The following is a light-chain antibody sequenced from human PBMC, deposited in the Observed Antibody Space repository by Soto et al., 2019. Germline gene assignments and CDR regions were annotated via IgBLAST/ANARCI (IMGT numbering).Light chain of an antibody. CDR1: SANIGSNT. V-gene: IGLV1-44*01. CDR3: SAWDDSLNGWV. J-gene: IGLJ3*02. CDR2: SND. Sequence: QSVLTQPPSASGTPGQRVTISCSGSSANIGSNTVNWYQQLPGTAPKLLIYSNDQRPSGVPDRFSGSKSGTSASLAISGLQSEDEADYSCSAWDDSLNGWVLGGGTKLTV.